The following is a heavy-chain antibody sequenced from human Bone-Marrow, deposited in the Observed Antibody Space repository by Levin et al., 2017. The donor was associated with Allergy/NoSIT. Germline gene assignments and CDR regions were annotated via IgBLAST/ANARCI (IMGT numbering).Heavy chain of an antibody. D-gene: IGHD6-19*01. Sequence: KVSCKTSGYSFTDFWIVWVRQLPGKGLDWMGIVDPAESDAIYSPSFEGQVTISTDKSVTTTYLQWSSLKASETAVYYCARLRTVAGLDNWGQGTLVTVSS. J-gene: IGHJ4*02. CDR2: VDPAESDA. V-gene: IGHV5-51*01. CDR1: GYSFTDFW. CDR3: ARLRTVAGLDN.